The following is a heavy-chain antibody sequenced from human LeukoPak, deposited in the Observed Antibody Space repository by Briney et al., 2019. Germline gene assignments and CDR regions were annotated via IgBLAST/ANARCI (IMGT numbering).Heavy chain of an antibody. CDR1: GFTFDDYA. V-gene: IGHV3-9*01. CDR2: ISWNSGSI. Sequence: PGRSLRLPCAASGFTFDDYAMHWVRQAPGKGLEWVSGISWNSGSIGYADSVKGRFTISRDNAKNSLYLQMNSLRAEDTALYYCAKAGAAGDYYYYYMGVWGKGTTVTVSS. J-gene: IGHJ6*03. D-gene: IGHD6-13*01. CDR3: AKAGAAGDYYYYYMGV.